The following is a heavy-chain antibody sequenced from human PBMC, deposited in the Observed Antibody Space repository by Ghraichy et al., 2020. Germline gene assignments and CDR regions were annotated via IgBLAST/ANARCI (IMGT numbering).Heavy chain of an antibody. CDR3: ARAGYSSSWGYWYFDL. CDR2: ISYDGSNK. J-gene: IGHJ2*01. V-gene: IGHV3-30-3*01. D-gene: IGHD6-13*01. CDR1: GFTFSSYA. Sequence: GESLNISCAASGFTFSSYAMHWVRQAPGKGLEWVAVISYDGSNKYYADSVKGRFTISRDNSKNTLYLQMNSLRAEDTAVYYCARAGYSSSWGYWYFDLWGRGTLVTVSS.